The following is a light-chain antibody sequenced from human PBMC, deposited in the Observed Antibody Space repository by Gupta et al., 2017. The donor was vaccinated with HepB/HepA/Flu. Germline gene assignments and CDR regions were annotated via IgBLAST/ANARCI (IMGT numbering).Light chain of an antibody. Sequence: DIQMTQSPSTLSASVGDRVTITCRASQSISSWLAWYQQKPGKAPKLLIYKASSLESGVPSRFSGSGSGTEFTLTISSLQPDDFATYYCQQDNSFPCSFGQGTKLEIK. CDR2: KAS. CDR1: QSISSW. V-gene: IGKV1-5*03. J-gene: IGKJ2*04. CDR3: QQDNSFPCS.